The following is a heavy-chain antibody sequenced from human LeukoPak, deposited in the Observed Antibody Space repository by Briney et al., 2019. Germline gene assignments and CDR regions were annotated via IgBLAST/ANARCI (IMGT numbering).Heavy chain of an antibody. CDR3: ARPGYSGKNAFDI. D-gene: IGHD5-12*01. Sequence: KSSETLSLTCTVSGGSISSSSYYWGWIRQPPGKGLEWIGSIYYSGSTYYNPSLKSRVTISVDTSKNQFSLKLSSVTAADTAVYYCARPGYSGKNAFDIWGQGTMVTVSS. CDR2: IYYSGST. V-gene: IGHV4-39*01. CDR1: GGSISSSSYY. J-gene: IGHJ3*02.